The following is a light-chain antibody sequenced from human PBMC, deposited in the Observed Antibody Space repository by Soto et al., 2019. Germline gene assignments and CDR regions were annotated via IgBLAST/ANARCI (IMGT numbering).Light chain of an antibody. Sequence: QSALTQPASVSGSPGQSITISCTGTSSDVGGYNYVSWYQQHPGKAPKLMIYDVSNRPSGVSNLFSGNKSGNTASLTISGLPAEDEADYYCSSYTSSTLVVFGGGTKLTVL. V-gene: IGLV2-14*01. J-gene: IGLJ2*01. CDR3: SSYTSSTLVV. CDR2: DVS. CDR1: SSDVGGYNY.